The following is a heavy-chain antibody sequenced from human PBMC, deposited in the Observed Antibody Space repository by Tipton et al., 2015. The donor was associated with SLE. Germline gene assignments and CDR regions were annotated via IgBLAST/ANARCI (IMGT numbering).Heavy chain of an antibody. CDR1: GYSFTSYW. V-gene: IGHV5-51*01. J-gene: IGHJ3*02. D-gene: IGHD2-2*01. CDR3: ATQHKDSGIVPAAGAFDI. CDR2: IYPGDSDT. Sequence: QSGAEVKKPGESLKISCKGSGYSFTSYWIGWVRQMPGKGLEWMGIIYPGDSDTRYSPSFQGQVTISADKSISTAYLQWSSLKASDTAMYYCATQHKDSGIVPAAGAFDIWGQGTMVTVSS.